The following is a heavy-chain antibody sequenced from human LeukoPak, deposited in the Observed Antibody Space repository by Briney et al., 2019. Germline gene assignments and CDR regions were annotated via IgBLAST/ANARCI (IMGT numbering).Heavy chain of an antibody. D-gene: IGHD2-21*02. Sequence: GGSLRLSCAASGFIFSNYWMTWVRQAPGKGLEWVANIKQDGSEKHYVDSVKGRFTISRDNAENSLYLQMNSLRAEDTAVYYCARDGDIVVVTGYFDAFDIWGQGTMVTVSS. J-gene: IGHJ3*02. V-gene: IGHV3-7*01. CDR2: IKQDGSEK. CDR3: ARDGDIVVVTGYFDAFDI. CDR1: GFIFSNYW.